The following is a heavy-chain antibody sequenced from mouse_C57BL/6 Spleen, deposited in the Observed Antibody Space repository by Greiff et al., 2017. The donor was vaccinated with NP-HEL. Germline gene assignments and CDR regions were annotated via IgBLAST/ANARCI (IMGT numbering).Heavy chain of an antibody. J-gene: IGHJ4*01. V-gene: IGHV1-84*01. Sequence: QVQLQQSGPELVKPGASVKISCKASGYTFTDYYINWVKQRPGQGLEWIGWIYPGSGNTKYNEKFKGKATLTVDKSSSTAYMQISRLTYEDSAVDFSERTELGQYAMDYWGQGTSVTVAS. CDR2: IYPGSGNT. CDR1: GYTFTDYY. D-gene: IGHD4-1*01. CDR3: ERTELGQYAMDY.